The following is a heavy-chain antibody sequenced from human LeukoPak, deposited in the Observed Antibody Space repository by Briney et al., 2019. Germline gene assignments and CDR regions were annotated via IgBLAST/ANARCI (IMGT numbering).Heavy chain of an antibody. V-gene: IGHV3-21*04. Sequence: GGSLRLSCAASGVTFSSYSMNWVRQAPGKGLEWVSSISSRSTYIYYADSVKGRFTISRDNSKNTLYLQMNSLRAEDTAVYYCARARRGSGSYIDYWGQGTLVTVSS. CDR3: ARARRGSGSYIDY. CDR1: GVTFSSYS. D-gene: IGHD3-10*01. J-gene: IGHJ4*02. CDR2: ISSRSTYI.